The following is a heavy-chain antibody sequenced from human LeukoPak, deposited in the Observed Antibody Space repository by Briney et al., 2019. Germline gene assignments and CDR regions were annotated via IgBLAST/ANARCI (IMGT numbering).Heavy chain of an antibody. CDR2: IYPGDSDT. Sequence: GESLKISCKGSGYSFTSYWIGWVRQMPGKGLEWMGIIYPGDSDTRYSPSFQGQVTISADKSISTAYLQWSSLKASDAAMYYCARRYGSGSYYNGLDYWGQGTLVTVSS. V-gene: IGHV5-51*01. CDR1: GYSFTSYW. D-gene: IGHD3-10*01. J-gene: IGHJ4*02. CDR3: ARRYGSGSYYNGLDY.